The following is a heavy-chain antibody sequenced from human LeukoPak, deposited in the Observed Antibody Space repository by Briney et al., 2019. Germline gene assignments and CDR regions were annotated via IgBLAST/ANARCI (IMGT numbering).Heavy chain of an antibody. J-gene: IGHJ6*03. CDR2: MNPNSGNT. V-gene: IGHV1-8*03. Sequence: ASVKVSCKASGYTFTSYDINWVRQATGQGLEWMGWMNPNSGNTGYAQKFQGRVTITRNTSISTAYMELSSLRSEDTAVYYCARVLRCSSTSCYKGPLDYYYYMDVWGKETTVTVSS. D-gene: IGHD2-2*02. CDR1: GYTFTSYD. CDR3: ARVLRCSSTSCYKGPLDYYYYMDV.